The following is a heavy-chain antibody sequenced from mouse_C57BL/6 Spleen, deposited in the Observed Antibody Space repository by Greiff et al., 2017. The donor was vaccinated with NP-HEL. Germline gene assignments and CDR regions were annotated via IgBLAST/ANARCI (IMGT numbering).Heavy chain of an antibody. J-gene: IGHJ3*01. CDR1: GYTFTSYW. D-gene: IGHD2-3*01. V-gene: IGHV1-7*01. CDR2: INPSSGYT. Sequence: QVQLKESGAELAKPGASVKLSCKASGYTFTSYWMHWVKQRPGQGLEWIGYINPSSGYTKYNQKFKDKATLTADKSSRTAYMQLSSLTYEDSAVYYCARADGYYGFAYWGQGTLVTVSA. CDR3: ARADGYYGFAY.